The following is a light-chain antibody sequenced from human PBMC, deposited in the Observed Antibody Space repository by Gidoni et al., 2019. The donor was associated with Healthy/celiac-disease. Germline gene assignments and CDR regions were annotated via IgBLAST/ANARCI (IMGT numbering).Light chain of an antibody. CDR3: QQSYSTPRT. V-gene: IGKV1-39*01. CDR1: QSISSY. Sequence: DIQLTQSPSSLSASVGDRVTITCRPSQSISSYLNGYQQKPGKAPKLLIYAASSLQSGVPSRFSGSGSGTDFTLTISSLQPEDFATYYCQQSYSTPRTFGPGTKVDIK. J-gene: IGKJ3*01. CDR2: AAS.